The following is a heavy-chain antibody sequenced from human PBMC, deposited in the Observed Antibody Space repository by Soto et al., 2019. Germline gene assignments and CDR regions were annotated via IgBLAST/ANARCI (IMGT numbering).Heavy chain of an antibody. CDR2: ISYDGSNK. CDR1: GFTFSSYG. V-gene: IGHV3-30*18. CDR3: AKDIVAAAGTGDFDY. D-gene: IGHD6-13*01. Sequence: QVQLVESGGGVVQPGRSLRLSCAASGFTFSSYGTHWVRQAPGKGLEWVAVISYDGSNKYYADSVKGRFTISRDNSKNALYLKRNSLRAEDTAVYYCAKDIVAAAGTGDFDYWGQGTLVTVSS. J-gene: IGHJ4*02.